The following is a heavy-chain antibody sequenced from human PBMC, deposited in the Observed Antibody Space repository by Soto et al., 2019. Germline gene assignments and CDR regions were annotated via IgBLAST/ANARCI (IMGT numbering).Heavy chain of an antibody. CDR3: ARGADYDSSGIRLNWFDP. D-gene: IGHD3-22*01. CDR2: ISSSSSTI. V-gene: IGHV3-48*02. Sequence: EVQLVESGGGLVQPGGSLRLSCAASGFTFSSYSMNWVRQAPGKGLEWVSYISSSSSTIYYADSVKGRFTISRDNAKNSMXLQMNSLRDEDTAVYYCARGADYDSSGIRLNWFDPWGQGTLVTVSS. J-gene: IGHJ5*02. CDR1: GFTFSSYS.